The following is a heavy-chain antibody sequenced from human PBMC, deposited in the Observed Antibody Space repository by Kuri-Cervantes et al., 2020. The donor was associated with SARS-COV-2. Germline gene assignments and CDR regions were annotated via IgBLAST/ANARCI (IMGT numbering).Heavy chain of an antibody. CDR1: GFTFSSYT. CDR3: ARASFAFWSGYYTGYYLDF. J-gene: IGHJ4*02. D-gene: IGHD3-3*01. V-gene: IGHV3-21*01. Sequence: GESLKISCATSGFTFSSYTMNWVRRAPGKGLEWVSSISSRSGYIYYSGSIKGRFTISRDNAKNSLYLQMNSLRAEDTAVYYCARASFAFWSGYYTGYYLDFWGQGALVTVSS. CDR2: ISSRSGYI.